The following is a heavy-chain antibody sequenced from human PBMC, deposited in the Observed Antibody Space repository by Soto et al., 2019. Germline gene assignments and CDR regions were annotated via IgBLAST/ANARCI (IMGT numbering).Heavy chain of an antibody. D-gene: IGHD3-9*01. CDR3: AGGGRYSDGGWFDP. Sequence: QVQLVQSGAEVKKPGSSVKVSCKASGGTFSSYTISWVRQAPGQGLEWMGRIIPILGIANYAQKFQGRVTITADKSTSTAYMEMSSLRSEDTAVYYCAGGGRYSDGGWFDPWGQGTLVTVSS. CDR2: IIPILGIA. CDR1: GGTFSSYT. V-gene: IGHV1-69*02. J-gene: IGHJ5*02.